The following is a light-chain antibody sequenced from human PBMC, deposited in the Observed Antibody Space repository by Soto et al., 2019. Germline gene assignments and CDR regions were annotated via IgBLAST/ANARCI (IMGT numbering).Light chain of an antibody. V-gene: IGKV1-13*02. Sequence: AIQLTQSPSSLSASVGDRVTITCRASQGVRSALAWYQHKPRRGPRLLIYDASTLQSGVPSRFSGSGSGTDFTLTISSLQPEDFATYYCQQFHSPALTFGGGTKLE. CDR3: QQFHSPALT. J-gene: IGKJ4*01. CDR2: DAS. CDR1: QGVRSA.